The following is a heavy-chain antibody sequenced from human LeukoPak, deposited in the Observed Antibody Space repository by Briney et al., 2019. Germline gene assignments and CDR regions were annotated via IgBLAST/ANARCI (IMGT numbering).Heavy chain of an antibody. CDR2: IRYDGSNK. J-gene: IGHJ3*02. CDR1: GFTFSTYD. D-gene: IGHD1-26*01. V-gene: IGHV3-30*02. CDR3: AKLGGLIVGAGVDI. Sequence: GGSLRLSCAASGFTFSTYDMHWVRQAPGKGLEWVAFIRYDGSNKDYADSVKGRFNISRDNSKNTLYLQMNTLRVEDTAMYYCAKLGGLIVGAGVDIWGQGTMVTVSS.